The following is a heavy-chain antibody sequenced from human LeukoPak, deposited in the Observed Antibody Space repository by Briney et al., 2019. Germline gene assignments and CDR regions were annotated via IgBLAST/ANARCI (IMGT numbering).Heavy chain of an antibody. Sequence: GGSLRLSCAASGFTFSSYAMSWVRQAPGKGLEWVSAISGSGGSTYYADSVKGRFTISRDNSKNTLYLQMNSLRAEDTAVYYCAKATSIYYYYYYMDVWGKGTTVTVSS. CDR1: GFTFSSYA. J-gene: IGHJ6*03. CDR3: AKATSIYYYYYYMDV. V-gene: IGHV3-23*01. CDR2: ISGSGGST.